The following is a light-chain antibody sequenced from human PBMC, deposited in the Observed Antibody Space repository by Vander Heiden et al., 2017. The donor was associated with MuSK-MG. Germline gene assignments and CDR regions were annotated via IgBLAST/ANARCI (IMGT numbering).Light chain of an antibody. V-gene: IGKV1-27*01. J-gene: IGKJ4*01. CDR2: AAS. CDR3: QKNKSPLSLT. CDR1: QGISSC. Sequence: DIQMTQSLSSLSASVGDSVTLTCRAIQGISSCFAWYQQKPGKVPKLLIYAASSWHSGVPFQCSVSGYGIDFTLTISRLQQQDVASYYCQKNKSPLSLTFGGGTKVEIK.